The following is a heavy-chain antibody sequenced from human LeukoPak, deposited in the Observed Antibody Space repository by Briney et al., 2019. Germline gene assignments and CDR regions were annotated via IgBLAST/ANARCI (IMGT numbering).Heavy chain of an antibody. Sequence: PSETLSLTCTVSGGSISSGSYYWSWIRQPAGKGPEWIGRIYTSGSTNYNPSLKSRVTISVDTSKNQFSLKLSSVTAADTAVYYCARGYSSSWYYWFDPWGQGTLVTVSS. V-gene: IGHV4-61*02. CDR2: IYTSGST. J-gene: IGHJ5*02. CDR3: ARGYSSSWYYWFDP. D-gene: IGHD6-13*01. CDR1: GGSISSGSYY.